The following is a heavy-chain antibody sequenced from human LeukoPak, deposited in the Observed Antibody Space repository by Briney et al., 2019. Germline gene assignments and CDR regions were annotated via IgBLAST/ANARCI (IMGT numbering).Heavy chain of an antibody. V-gene: IGHV4-34*01. CDR2: INHSGST. D-gene: IGHD3-22*01. CDR1: GGSFSGYY. J-gene: IGHJ3*02. Sequence: SETLSLTCAVYGGSFSGYYWSWIRQPPGRGLEWIGEINHSGSTYYNPSLKSRVTISVDRSKNQFSLKLSSVTAADTAVYYCARADYYDSSGGAFDIWGQGTMVTVSS. CDR3: ARADYYDSSGGAFDI.